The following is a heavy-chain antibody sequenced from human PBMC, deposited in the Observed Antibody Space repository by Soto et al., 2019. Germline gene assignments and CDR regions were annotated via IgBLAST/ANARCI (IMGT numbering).Heavy chain of an antibody. J-gene: IGHJ4*02. CDR3: ATLPFGSSLLYFEY. V-gene: IGHV3-53*04. CDR1: GITVSSNA. Sequence: EVRLVESGGGLVQAGGSLRLSCAASGITVSSNALNWVRQAPGKGLEWVAVIYSGGTTYYADSVKGRFTISRHNSENTLYLHMNCLRLEDTAVYYCATLPFGSSLLYFEYWRQGSLVTVSS. D-gene: IGHD3-16*01. CDR2: IYSGGTT.